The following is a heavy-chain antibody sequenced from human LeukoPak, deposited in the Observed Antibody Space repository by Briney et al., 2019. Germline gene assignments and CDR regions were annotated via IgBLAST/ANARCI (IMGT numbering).Heavy chain of an antibody. CDR1: GYTFTSYD. CDR3: ARELEDSSGWSSLKRWFDP. D-gene: IGHD6-19*01. Sequence: ASVKVSCKASGYTFTSYDINWVRQATGQGLEWMGWMNPNSGNTGYAQKFQGRVTITRNTSISTAYMELSSLRSEDTAVYYCARELEDSSGWSSLKRWFDPWGQGTLVTVSS. CDR2: MNPNSGNT. J-gene: IGHJ5*02. V-gene: IGHV1-8*03.